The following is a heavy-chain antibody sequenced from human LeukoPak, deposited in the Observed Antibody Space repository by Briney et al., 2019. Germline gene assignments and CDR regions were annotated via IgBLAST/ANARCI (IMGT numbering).Heavy chain of an antibody. CDR1: GFTFSSYA. CDR2: ISGSGGST. Sequence: PGGSLRLSCAASGFTFSSYAMSWVHQAPGKGLEWVSAISGSGGSTYYADSVKGRFTISRDNAKNSLYLQMNSLRVEDTALYHCARGLTSSWYDDAFDVWGQGTMVAVSS. CDR3: ARGLTSSWYDDAFDV. J-gene: IGHJ3*01. D-gene: IGHD6-13*01. V-gene: IGHV3-23*01.